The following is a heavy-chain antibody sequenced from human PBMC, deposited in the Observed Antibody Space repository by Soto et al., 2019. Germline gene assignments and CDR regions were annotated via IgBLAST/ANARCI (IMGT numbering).Heavy chain of an antibody. CDR1: GFIFSDYS. CDR3: ARGGRGYSYAYFDF. V-gene: IGHV3-21*01. D-gene: IGHD5-18*01. J-gene: IGHJ4*02. CDR2: LSSSSSYI. Sequence: GSLRLSCAASGFIFSDYSMNWARQAPGKGLEWVSSLSSSSSYIYYADSVKGRFTISRDNAKNSLYLQMNSLRAEDTAVYYCARGGRGYSYAYFDFWGQGTLVTVSS.